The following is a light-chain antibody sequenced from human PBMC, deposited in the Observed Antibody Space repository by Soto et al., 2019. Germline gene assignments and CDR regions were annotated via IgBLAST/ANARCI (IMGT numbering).Light chain of an antibody. CDR3: QQYGSSGT. CDR2: GAS. V-gene: IGKV3-20*01. CDR1: QIVSSSY. J-gene: IGKJ1*01. Sequence: EIVLTQSPGTLSLSPGERATLSCRASQIVSSSYLAWYQQKPGQAPRLLIHGASSRATGIPDRFSGSGSGTDFTLTISRLEPEDFAVYYCQQYGSSGTFGQGTKVDIK.